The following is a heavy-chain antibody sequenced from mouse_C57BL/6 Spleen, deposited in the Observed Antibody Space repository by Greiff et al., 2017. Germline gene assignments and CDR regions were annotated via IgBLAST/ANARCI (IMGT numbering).Heavy chain of an antibody. CDR2: IYPGSGST. CDR3: ARCITTVVAPYHYAMDY. D-gene: IGHD1-1*01. V-gene: IGHV1-55*01. Sequence: QVQLQQPGAELVKPGASVKMSCKASGYTFTSYWITWVKQRPGQGLEWIGDIYPGSGSTNYNEKFKSKATLTVDTSSSTAYMQLSSLTSEDSAVYYCARCITTVVAPYHYAMDYWGQGTSVTVSS. CDR1: GYTFTSYW. J-gene: IGHJ4*01.